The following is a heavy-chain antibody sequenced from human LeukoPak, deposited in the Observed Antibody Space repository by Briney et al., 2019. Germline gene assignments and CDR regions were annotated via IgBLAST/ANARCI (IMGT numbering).Heavy chain of an antibody. CDR2: ISSSGSTK. CDR1: GFTFSSFE. D-gene: IGHD6-19*01. Sequence: GGSLRLSCGASGFTFSSFEMDWVRQAPGKGLEWVSYISSSGSTKYYADSVRGRFTISRDNSKNTLYLQMNSLRAEDTAVYYCASHSSGIDYWGQGTLVTVSS. CDR3: ASHSSGIDY. V-gene: IGHV3-48*03. J-gene: IGHJ4*02.